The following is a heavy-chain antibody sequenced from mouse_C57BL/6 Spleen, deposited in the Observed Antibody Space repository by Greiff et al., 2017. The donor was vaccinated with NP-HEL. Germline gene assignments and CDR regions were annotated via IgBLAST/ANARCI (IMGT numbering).Heavy chain of an antibody. J-gene: IGHJ4*01. CDR1: GYTFTSYW. Sequence: QVQLKQPGAELVKPGASVKLSCKASGYTFTSYWMHWVKQRPGRGLEWIGRIDPNSGGTKYNEKFKSKATLTVDKPSSTAYMQLSSLTSEDSAVYYCARTDPDAMDYWGQGTSVTVSS. CDR3: ARTDPDAMDY. V-gene: IGHV1-72*01. CDR2: IDPNSGGT.